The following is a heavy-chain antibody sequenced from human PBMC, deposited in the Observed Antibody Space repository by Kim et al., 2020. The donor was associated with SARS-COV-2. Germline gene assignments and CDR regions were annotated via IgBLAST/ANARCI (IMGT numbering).Heavy chain of an antibody. Sequence: SETLSLTCAVYGGSFSGYYWSWIRQPPGKGLEWIGEINHSGSTNYNPSLKSRVTISVDTSKNQFSLKLSSVTAADTTVYYCARATRQWLVNYYYYYMDVWCKGTTVTVAS. J-gene: IGHJ6*03. D-gene: IGHD6-19*01. V-gene: IGHV4-34*01. CDR2: INHSGST. CDR3: ARATRQWLVNYYYYYMDV. CDR1: GGSFSGYY.